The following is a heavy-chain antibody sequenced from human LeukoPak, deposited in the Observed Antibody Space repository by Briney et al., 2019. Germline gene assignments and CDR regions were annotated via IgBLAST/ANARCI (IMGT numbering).Heavy chain of an antibody. V-gene: IGHV3-13*01. D-gene: IGHD5-18*01. CDR2: VSAGHHA. J-gene: IGHJ4*02. CDR3: VREARGYHYTYFDY. Sequence: GGSLRLSCTASGFTLGGHDMHWVRQTAGDGLEWVAAVSAGHHAFYAGSVKGRFTVSREDAKNSLYLQMNSLRAGDTAVYYCVREARGYHYTYFDYWGQGSLVTVSS. CDR1: GFTLGGHD.